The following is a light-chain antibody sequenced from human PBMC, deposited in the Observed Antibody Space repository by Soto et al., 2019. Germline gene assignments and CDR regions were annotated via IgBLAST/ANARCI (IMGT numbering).Light chain of an antibody. CDR2: GHR. Sequence: QSVLTQPPSVSGAPGKSVTLACTGNSSNLGAGYDVHWYQQLPGAAPKLVIFGHRHRPSGVPERFSGSKSGTSASLAITGLQAEDEADYYCQAYDSSLTASVFGGGTKLTVL. V-gene: IGLV1-40*01. CDR3: QAYDSSLTASV. CDR1: SSNLGAGYD. J-gene: IGLJ3*02.